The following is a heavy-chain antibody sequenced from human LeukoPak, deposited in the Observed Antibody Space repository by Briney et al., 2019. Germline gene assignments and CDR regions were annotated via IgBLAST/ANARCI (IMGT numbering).Heavy chain of an antibody. D-gene: IGHD3-16*01. CDR3: ARDRNYAYVWGSYIDY. Sequence: SETLSLTCTVSGGSISSSSYYWGWIRQPPGKGLEWIGSIYYSGSTYYNPSLKSRFTISVDTSKNQFYLKLRSVTAADTAGYYCARDRNYAYVWGSYIDYWGQGTLVTVSS. V-gene: IGHV4-39*07. CDR2: IYYSGST. CDR1: GGSISSSSYY. J-gene: IGHJ4*02.